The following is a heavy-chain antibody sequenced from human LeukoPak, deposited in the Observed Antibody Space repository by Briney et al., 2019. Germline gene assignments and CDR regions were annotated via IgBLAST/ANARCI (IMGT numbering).Heavy chain of an antibody. CDR3: ARGPDHAKVGY. D-gene: IGHD1-26*01. V-gene: IGHV4-61*02. CDR2: IYTNGNT. Sequence: SQTLSLTCTVSGGSFTCGNYKWSWLRQPAGKGLEWIGRIYTNGNTDYSPSLKSRVTISIDMSKNQFFLKLSSVTAADTAVYYCARGPDHAKVGYWGQGTLVTVSS. CDR1: GGSFTCGNYK. J-gene: IGHJ4*02.